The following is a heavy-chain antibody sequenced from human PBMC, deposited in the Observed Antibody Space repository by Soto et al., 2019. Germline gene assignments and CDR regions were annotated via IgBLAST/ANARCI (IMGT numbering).Heavy chain of an antibody. CDR3: ARGSVEMPY. V-gene: IGHV3-33*01. CDR1: GFTFSSYG. Sequence: QVQLVESGGGVVQPGRSLRLSCAASGFTFSSYGMHWVRQAPGKGLEWVAVIWYDGSKKYYADSVKGRFTISRDNSKNMLYLHVTSLRAEDTAVYYCARGSVEMPYWGPRTLVTVSS. D-gene: IGHD3-10*01. J-gene: IGHJ4*02. CDR2: IWYDGSKK.